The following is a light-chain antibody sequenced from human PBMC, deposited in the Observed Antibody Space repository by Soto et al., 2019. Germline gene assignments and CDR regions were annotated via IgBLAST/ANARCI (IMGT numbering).Light chain of an antibody. V-gene: IGLV1-47*01. J-gene: IGLJ7*01. CDR3: AVLDARLNGPV. Sequence: QSALTQPPSASGAPGQRVTISCSGRSSNIGSHFVSWYQHLPGTAPKIFTYRDNQRPAGVPDRFSGSKSGISASLAINGLRSEDEGDYFCAVLDARLNGPVFGGGTQLTVL. CDR1: SSNIGSHF. CDR2: RDN.